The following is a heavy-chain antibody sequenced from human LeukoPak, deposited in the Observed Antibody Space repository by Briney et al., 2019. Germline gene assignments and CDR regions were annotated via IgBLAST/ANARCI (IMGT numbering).Heavy chain of an antibody. Sequence: SETLSLTCTVSGYSISSGYYWGWIRQPPGKGLEWIGEINHSGSTNYNPSLKSRVTISVDTSKNQFSLKLTSVTAADTAVYYCAKSNGYGLVDIWGQGTMVTVSS. D-gene: IGHD3-10*01. CDR3: AKSNGYGLVDI. CDR1: GYSISSGYY. CDR2: INHSGST. J-gene: IGHJ3*02. V-gene: IGHV4-38-2*02.